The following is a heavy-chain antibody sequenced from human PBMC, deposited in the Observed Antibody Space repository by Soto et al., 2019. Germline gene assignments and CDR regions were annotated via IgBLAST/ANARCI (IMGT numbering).Heavy chain of an antibody. J-gene: IGHJ5*02. CDR2: VNPTGGST. V-gene: IGHV1-46*03. Sequence: ASVKVSCKASGYTFTSYYIHWVRQAPGQGLEWMAIVNPTGGSTNYAQKFQGRVTVTFDTSTSTVFMELNSLRYEGAAVYYCARHFAAGDTWGQGTMVTVSS. CDR3: ARHFAAGDT. D-gene: IGHD6-25*01. CDR1: GYTFTSYY.